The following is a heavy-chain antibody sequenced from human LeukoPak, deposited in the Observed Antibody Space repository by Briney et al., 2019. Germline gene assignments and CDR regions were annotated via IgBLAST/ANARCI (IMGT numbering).Heavy chain of an antibody. Sequence: EASVKVSCKVSGYSLSELSIHWVRQAPGKGLEWMGGFDFEDGETLYAQKFRGRLTVTEDTSTDTAYMELSSLRSEDTAVYYCATALHGSGFFDYWGQGTLVTVSS. V-gene: IGHV1-24*01. D-gene: IGHD3-10*01. CDR2: FDFEDGET. J-gene: IGHJ4*02. CDR1: GYSLSELS. CDR3: ATALHGSGFFDY.